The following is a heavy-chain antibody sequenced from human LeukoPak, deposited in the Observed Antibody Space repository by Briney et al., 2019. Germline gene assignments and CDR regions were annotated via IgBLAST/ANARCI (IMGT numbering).Heavy chain of an antibody. CDR1: GFTFSSYG. Sequence: GGSLRLSCAASGFTFSSYGMHWVRQAPGKGLEGVAVISYDGSNKYYADSVKGRFTISRDNSKNTLYLQMNSLRAEDTAVYYCAKDSHRSSGWYGGYYYYYMGVWGKGTTVTVSS. CDR3: AKDSHRSSGWYGGYYYYYMGV. D-gene: IGHD6-19*01. V-gene: IGHV3-30*18. J-gene: IGHJ6*03. CDR2: ISYDGSNK.